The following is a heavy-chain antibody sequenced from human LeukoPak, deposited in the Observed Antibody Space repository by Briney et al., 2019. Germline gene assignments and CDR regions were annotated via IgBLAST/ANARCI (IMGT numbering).Heavy chain of an antibody. CDR1: GFTFSSYG. CDR2: ISYDGSNK. V-gene: IGHV3-30*18. D-gene: IGHD5-18*01. CDR3: AKAGYSYGHPFSFPWFDP. J-gene: IGHJ5*02. Sequence: VGSLRLSCAASGFTFSSYGMHWVRQAPGKGLEWVAVISYDGSNKYYADSVKGRFTISRDNSKNTLYLQMNSLRAEDTAVYYCAKAGYSYGHPFSFPWFDPWGQGTLVTVSS.